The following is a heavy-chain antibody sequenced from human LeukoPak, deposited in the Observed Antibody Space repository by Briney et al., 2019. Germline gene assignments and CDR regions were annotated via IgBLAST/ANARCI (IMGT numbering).Heavy chain of an antibody. V-gene: IGHV1-8*01. CDR1: GYTFTNFD. CDR2: MNPGSGNA. D-gene: IGHD6-13*01. CDR3: ARVKGQQQLVDAFDI. J-gene: IGHJ3*02. Sequence: ASVTVTCKASGYTFTNFDINWVRRAPGQGLEWMGWMNPGSGNAGSAQKFQGRVTLTRNTSISTAYMELRSLRSDDTAVYYCARVKGQQQLVDAFDIWGQGTMVTVSS.